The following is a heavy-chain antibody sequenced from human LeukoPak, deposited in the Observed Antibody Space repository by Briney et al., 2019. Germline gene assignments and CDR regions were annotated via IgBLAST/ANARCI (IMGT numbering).Heavy chain of an antibody. CDR3: AREAFRYYDGSGSYHFDY. CDR2: IWYDGSNK. CDR1: GFTFSSYG. Sequence: GRSLRLSCAASGFTFSSYGMHWVRQAPGKGLEWVAVIWYDGSNKYYADSVKGRFTISRDNSKNTLYLQMNSLRAEDTAVYYCAREAFRYYDGSGSYHFDYWGQGTLVTVSS. D-gene: IGHD3-10*01. J-gene: IGHJ4*02. V-gene: IGHV3-33*01.